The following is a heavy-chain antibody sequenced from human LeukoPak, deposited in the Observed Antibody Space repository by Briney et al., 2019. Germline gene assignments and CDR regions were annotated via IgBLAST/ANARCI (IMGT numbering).Heavy chain of an antibody. V-gene: IGHV1-69*04. CDR3: AAGTTVVTPVRGGDY. CDR1: GGTFSSYA. D-gene: IGHD4-23*01. Sequence: SVTLSCTASGGTFSSYAISWVRHAPGQGPEWMGRIIPILGIANYGQKFQGRVTITADKSTSTAYMELSSLRSEDTAVYYCAAGTTVVTPVRGGDYWGQGTLVTVSS. CDR2: IIPILGIA. J-gene: IGHJ4*02.